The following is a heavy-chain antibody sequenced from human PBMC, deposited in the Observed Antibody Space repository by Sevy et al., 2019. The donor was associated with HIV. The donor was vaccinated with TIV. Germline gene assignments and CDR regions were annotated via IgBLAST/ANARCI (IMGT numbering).Heavy chain of an antibody. CDR2: VKQDGSQK. V-gene: IGHV3-7*01. CDR1: GFTFSDYW. D-gene: IGHD6-13*01. J-gene: IGHJ4*02. CDR3: ATSYSSRDC. Sequence: GGSLRLSCVASGFTFSDYWMSWVRQAPGKGLEWVASVKQDGSQKNYVDSVKGRFAISRDNAKNSLYLEMNSLRVEDTAVYYCATSYSSRDCWGQGTLVTVSS.